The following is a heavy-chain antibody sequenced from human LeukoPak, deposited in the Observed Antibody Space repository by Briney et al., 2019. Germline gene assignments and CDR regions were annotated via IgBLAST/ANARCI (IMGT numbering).Heavy chain of an antibody. J-gene: IGHJ4*02. D-gene: IGHD3-22*01. CDR3: ARGGGSHYYDSSGYYSGFDY. CDR1: GYTFTSYY. CDR2: INPSGSST. V-gene: IGHV1-46*01. Sequence: ASVKVSCKASGYTFTSYYMHWVRQAPGQGLEWMGIINPSGSSTSYAQTFQGRVTMTRDTSTSTVYMELSSLRSEDTAVYYCARGGGSHYYDSSGYYSGFDYWGQGTLVTVPS.